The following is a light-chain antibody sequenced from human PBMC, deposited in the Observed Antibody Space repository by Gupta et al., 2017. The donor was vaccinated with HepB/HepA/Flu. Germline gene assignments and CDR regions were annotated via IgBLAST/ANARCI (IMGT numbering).Light chain of an antibody. Sequence: QSALTQPASVSGSPGQSITISCTGTSNDVGSYNFVSWYQQYPGKAPKLMIYDVTKRPSGVSKRCDASKYGTTALLKISGLQAEDEAYYYCSSYESRSMGVFGSGTKMTVL. V-gene: IGLV2-23*02. CDR1: SNDVGSYNF. CDR3: SSYESRSMGV. J-gene: IGLJ1*01. CDR2: DVT.